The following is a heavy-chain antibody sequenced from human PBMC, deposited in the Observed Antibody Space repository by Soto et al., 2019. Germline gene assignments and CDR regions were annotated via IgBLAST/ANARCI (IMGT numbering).Heavy chain of an antibody. J-gene: IGHJ5*01. V-gene: IGHV5-10-1*01. CDR2: IDPCGSYT. D-gene: IGHD1-1*01. CDR3: TREEYNWNWFDT. Sequence: PGESLKISCKGSGYNFASHWISWVRQMPGKGLEWMGRIDPCGSYTNYSPSFQGHVTISADASINSAYLQWSSLKASDTAMYFCTREEYNWNWFDTWGQGTLVTVSS. CDR1: GYNFASHW.